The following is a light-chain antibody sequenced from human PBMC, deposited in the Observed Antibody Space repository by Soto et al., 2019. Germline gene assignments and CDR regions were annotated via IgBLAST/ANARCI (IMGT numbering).Light chain of an antibody. CDR3: QQYYSYPLT. Sequence: AIRMTQSPSSFSASTGDRVTITCRASQGISSYLAWYQQKPGKAPKLLIYAASTLQSGVPSRFSGSGSGTEFTLTISCLQSEDFATYCCQQYYSYPLTFGGGTKVEIK. CDR1: QGISSY. V-gene: IGKV1-8*01. J-gene: IGKJ4*01. CDR2: AAS.